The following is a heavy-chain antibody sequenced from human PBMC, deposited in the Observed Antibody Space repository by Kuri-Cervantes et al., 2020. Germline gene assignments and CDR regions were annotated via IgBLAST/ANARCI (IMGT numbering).Heavy chain of an antibody. J-gene: IGHJ4*02. Sequence: GSLRLSCAVYGESFSDYYWSWIRQPPGKGLEWIGEINHSGGTNYKPSLKSRVTISIDTSKIQFSLKLTSVTAADTAVYYCARAFGGYSGYDNGLDYWGQGTLVTVSS. D-gene: IGHD5-12*01. V-gene: IGHV4-34*01. CDR3: ARAFGGYSGYDNGLDY. CDR2: INHSGGT. CDR1: GESFSDYY.